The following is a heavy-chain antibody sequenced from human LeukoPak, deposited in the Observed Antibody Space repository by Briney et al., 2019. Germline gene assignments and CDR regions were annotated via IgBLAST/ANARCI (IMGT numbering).Heavy chain of an antibody. J-gene: IGHJ4*02. CDR3: ARDLKYYYGSGTDY. CDR1: GFTFSSYG. Sequence: PGRSLRLSCAASGFTFSSYGMHWVRQAPGKGLEWVAVMWYDGSNKYYADSVKGRFTISRDNSKNTLYLQMNSLRAEDTAVYYCARDLKYYYGSGTDYWGQGTLVTVSS. V-gene: IGHV3-33*01. CDR2: MWYDGSNK. D-gene: IGHD3-10*01.